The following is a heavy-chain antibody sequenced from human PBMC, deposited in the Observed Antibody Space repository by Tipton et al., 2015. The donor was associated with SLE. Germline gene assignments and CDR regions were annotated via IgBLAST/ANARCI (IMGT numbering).Heavy chain of an antibody. CDR3: AREGDLEPTAFDI. Sequence: SLRLSCAASAFTSSDYYMSWIRQAPGKGLEWVSYISSSSSYTNYADSVKGRFTISRDNSKNTLYLQMNSLRAEDTAVYYCAREGDLEPTAFDIWGQGTMVAVSS. J-gene: IGHJ3*02. D-gene: IGHD1-1*01. CDR1: AFTSSDYY. CDR2: ISSSSSYT. V-gene: IGHV3-11*06.